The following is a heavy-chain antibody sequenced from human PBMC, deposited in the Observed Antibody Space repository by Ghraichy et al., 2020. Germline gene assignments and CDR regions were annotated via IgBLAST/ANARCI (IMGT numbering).Heavy chain of an antibody. CDR2: IYYTGSS. Sequence: SQTLSLTCGVSGGSVSSGSYYWSWIRQPPGKGLEWIGYIYYTGSSNYNPSLKSRVTISVDTSSNQFSLKMSSVTAADTAVYYCARGLRYDFWSGTLGYYFDYWGQGTLVTVSS. D-gene: IGHD3-3*01. V-gene: IGHV4-61*01. CDR3: ARGLRYDFWSGTLGYYFDY. CDR1: GGSVSSGSYY. J-gene: IGHJ4*02.